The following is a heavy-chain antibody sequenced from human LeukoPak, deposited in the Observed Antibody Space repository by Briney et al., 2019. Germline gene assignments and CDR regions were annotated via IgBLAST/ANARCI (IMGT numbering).Heavy chain of an antibody. CDR2: IYTSGST. V-gene: IGHV4-4*08. D-gene: IGHD5-18*01. J-gene: IGHJ4*02. CDR3: ARKNRLGGEQLWGIIDY. Sequence: PSETLSLTCTASGGSISSYYWSWIRQPPGKGLEWIGRIYTSGSTNYNPSLKSRVTISVDTSKNQFSLKLSSVTAADTAVYYCARKNRLGGEQLWGIIDYWGQGTLVTVSS. CDR1: GGSISSYY.